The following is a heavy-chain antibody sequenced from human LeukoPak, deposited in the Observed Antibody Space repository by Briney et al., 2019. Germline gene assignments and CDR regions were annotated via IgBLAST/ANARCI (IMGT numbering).Heavy chain of an antibody. J-gene: IGHJ4*02. V-gene: IGHV3-7*03. CDR1: GFTFSSYW. Sequence: GGSLRLSCAASGFTFSSYWMNWARQAPGKGLEWVASINHNGNVNYYVDSVKGRFTISRDNAKNSLYLQMSNLRAEDTAVYFCARSRLTSFDYWGQGTLVAVSS. CDR3: ARSRLTSFDY. CDR2: INHNGNVN.